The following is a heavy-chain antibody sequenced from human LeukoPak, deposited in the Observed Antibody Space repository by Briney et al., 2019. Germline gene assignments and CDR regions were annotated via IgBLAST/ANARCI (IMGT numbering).Heavy chain of an antibody. D-gene: IGHD3-22*01. Sequence: ASVKVSCKASGYTFTGYYMHWVRQAPGQGLEWMGWINPNSGGTNYAQKFQGRVTMTRDTSISTAYMELSRLRSDDTAVYYCARHRTYYDSSGYYPIFDYWGQGTLVTVSS. J-gene: IGHJ4*02. CDR1: GYTFTGYY. V-gene: IGHV1-2*02. CDR3: ARHRTYYDSSGYYPIFDY. CDR2: INPNSGGT.